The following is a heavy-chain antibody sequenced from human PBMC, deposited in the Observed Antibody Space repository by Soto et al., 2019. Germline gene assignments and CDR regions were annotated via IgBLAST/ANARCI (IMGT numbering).Heavy chain of an antibody. CDR1: GGSISSYY. CDR2: IYYSGST. CDR3: ARVYYYDSSGYYYLNWFDP. J-gene: IGHJ5*02. V-gene: IGHV4-59*01. D-gene: IGHD3-22*01. Sequence: XASLSLTFTVSGGSISSYYWSWIGQPPGKGLEWIGYIYYSGSTNYNPSLKSRVTISVDTSKNQFSLKLSSVTAADTAVYYCARVYYYDSSGYYYLNWFDPWGQGTLVTVSS.